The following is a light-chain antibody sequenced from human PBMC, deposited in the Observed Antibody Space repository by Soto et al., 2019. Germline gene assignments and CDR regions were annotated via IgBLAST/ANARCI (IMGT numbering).Light chain of an antibody. CDR1: QRITTY. V-gene: IGKV1-39*01. CDR3: QQTYSTPYT. Sequence: IHMTQSPSSLSASVGSRVTITCRASQRITTYLNWYQQKPGEAPKLLISTSGTLQGGVPSRFSGSGSGTDFTLTITSLQPAHFATYFCQQTYSTPYTFGQGTKLEIK. J-gene: IGKJ2*01. CDR2: TSG.